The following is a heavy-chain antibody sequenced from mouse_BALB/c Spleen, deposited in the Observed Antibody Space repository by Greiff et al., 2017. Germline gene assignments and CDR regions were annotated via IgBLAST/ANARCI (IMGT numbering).Heavy chain of an antibody. V-gene: IGHV3-8*02. CDR1: GDSITSGY. Sequence: EVMLVESGPSLVKPSQTLSLTCSVTGDSITSGYWNWIRKFPGNKLEYMGYISYSGSTYYNPSLKSRISITRDTSKNQYYLQLNSVTTEDTATYYCARGYYGSNWYFDVWGAGTTVTVSS. CDR2: ISYSGST. CDR3: ARGYYGSNWYFDV. J-gene: IGHJ1*01. D-gene: IGHD1-1*01.